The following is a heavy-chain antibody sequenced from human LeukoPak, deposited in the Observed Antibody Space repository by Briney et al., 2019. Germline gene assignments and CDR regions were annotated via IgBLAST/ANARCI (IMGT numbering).Heavy chain of an antibody. CDR3: AREYYDILTGYDPYYYMDV. D-gene: IGHD3-9*01. Sequence: ASVKVSCKASGYTFDENHIHWVRQAPGQGPEWMGWIYPESGATDSAQQFQGRVTMTRDTSISTAYMELSRLKSDDTAVYYCAREYYDILTGYDPYYYMDVWGKGTTVPVS. CDR1: GYTFDENH. J-gene: IGHJ6*03. V-gene: IGHV1-2*02. CDR2: IYPESGAT.